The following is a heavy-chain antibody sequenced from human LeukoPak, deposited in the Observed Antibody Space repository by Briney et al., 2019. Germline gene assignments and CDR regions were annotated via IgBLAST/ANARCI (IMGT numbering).Heavy chain of an antibody. J-gene: IGHJ4*02. D-gene: IGHD6-13*01. CDR1: GFIFSTYT. CDR2: ISRSSTYI. V-gene: IGHV3-21*04. Sequence: GGSLRLSCAASGFIFSTYTMTWVRQAPGGALEWVSSISRSSTYIYYADSMKGRFTISRDNSKNTLYLQMDSLRAEDTAIYYCAKDPLTAASYIYFDSWGQGTLVTVSS. CDR3: AKDPLTAASYIYFDS.